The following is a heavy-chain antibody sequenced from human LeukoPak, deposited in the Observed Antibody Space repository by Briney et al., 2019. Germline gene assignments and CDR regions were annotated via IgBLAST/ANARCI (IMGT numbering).Heavy chain of an antibody. CDR3: ARRGSGGRSFDY. CDR1: GGSMSTYY. CDR2: IYDSGST. V-gene: IGHV4-59*08. Sequence: SQTLSLTCTVSGGSMSTYYWSWNRQPPGQGLEWNGYIYDSGSTNYNPSLKSPVTISVDTSKNQFSLQLSSVTAADTPVYYCARRGSGGRSFDYWGQGTLVTVSS. J-gene: IGHJ4*02. D-gene: IGHD3-10*01.